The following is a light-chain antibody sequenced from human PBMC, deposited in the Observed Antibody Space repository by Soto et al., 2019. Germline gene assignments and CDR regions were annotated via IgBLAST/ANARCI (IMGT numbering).Light chain of an antibody. Sequence: EMVMTQSPATLSVSPGGRATLSCRASQSININLAWYQQKPGQAPRLLIYGASTRATGLPARFTGSGSGTDFTLTISSLQSEDFAVYYCQQYNNWPPGPFGQGTKVEIK. J-gene: IGKJ1*01. CDR1: QSININ. V-gene: IGKV3-15*01. CDR2: GAS. CDR3: QQYNNWPPGP.